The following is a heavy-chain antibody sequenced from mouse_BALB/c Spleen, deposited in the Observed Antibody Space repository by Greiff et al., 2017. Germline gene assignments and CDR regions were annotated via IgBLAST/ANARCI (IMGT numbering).Heavy chain of an antibody. Sequence: VQLQQPGAELVMPGASVKMSCKASGYTFTDYWMHWVKQRPGQGLEWIGAIDTSDSYTSYNQKFKGKATLTVDESSSTAYMQLSSLTSEDSAVYYCARGGDYPWFAYWGQGTLVTGSA. D-gene: IGHD2-4*01. CDR1: GYTFTDYW. J-gene: IGHJ3*01. V-gene: IGHV1-69*01. CDR2: IDTSDSYT. CDR3: ARGGDYPWFAY.